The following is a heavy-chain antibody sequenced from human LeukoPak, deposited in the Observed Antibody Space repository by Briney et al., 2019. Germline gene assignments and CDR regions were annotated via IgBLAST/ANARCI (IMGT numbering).Heavy chain of an antibody. CDR2: INPSGGST. J-gene: IGHJ4*02. D-gene: IGHD5-12*01. Sequence: GASVKVSCKASGYTFTSYYMHWVRQAPGQGLEWMGIINPSGGSTSYAQKFQXRVTMTRDTSTSTVYMELSSLRSEDTAVYYCARDXRGSGYDLGYYFDYWGQGTLVTVSS. CDR1: GYTFTSYY. CDR3: ARDXRGSGYDLGYYFDY. V-gene: IGHV1-46*01.